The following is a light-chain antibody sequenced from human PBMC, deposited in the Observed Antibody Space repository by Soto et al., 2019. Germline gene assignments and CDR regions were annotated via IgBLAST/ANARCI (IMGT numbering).Light chain of an antibody. Sequence: QSVLTQSSSASASLGSSVKLTCILSSGHSTYIIAWHQQQPGKAPRFLMTLDRSGSYNRGSGVPDRFAGSSSGADRYLTISNLQFEDEGDYYCETWYSNAHKVFGGGTKLTVL. CDR3: ETWYSNAHKV. J-gene: IGLJ3*02. CDR2: LDRSGSY. CDR1: SGHSTYI. V-gene: IGLV4-60*02.